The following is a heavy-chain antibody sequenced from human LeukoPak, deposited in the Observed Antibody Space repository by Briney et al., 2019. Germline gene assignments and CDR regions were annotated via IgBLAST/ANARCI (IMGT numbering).Heavy chain of an antibody. V-gene: IGHV4-39*07. J-gene: IGHJ4*02. Sequence: PSETLSPTCTVSGGSISSSSYYWGWIRQPPGKGLEWIGSIYYSGSTYYNPSLKSRVTISVDTSKNQFSLKLSSVTAADTAVYYCARDGLQLDIDYWGQGTLVTVSS. D-gene: IGHD1-1*01. CDR3: ARDGLQLDIDY. CDR2: IYYSGST. CDR1: GGSISSSSYY.